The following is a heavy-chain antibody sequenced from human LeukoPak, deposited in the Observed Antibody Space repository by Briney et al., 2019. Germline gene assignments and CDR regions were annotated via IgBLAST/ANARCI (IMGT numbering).Heavy chain of an antibody. CDR3: ARGSGQLWLPPQIGGMDV. V-gene: IGHV1-2*02. D-gene: IGHD5-18*01. J-gene: IGHJ6*02. CDR2: INPNSGGT. Sequence: ASVKVSCKASGYTFAGYYMHWVRQAPGQGLERMGWINPNSGGTNYAQKFQGRVTMTRDTSISTAYMELSRLRSDDTAVYYCARGSGQLWLPPQIGGMDVWGQGTTVTVSS. CDR1: GYTFAGYY.